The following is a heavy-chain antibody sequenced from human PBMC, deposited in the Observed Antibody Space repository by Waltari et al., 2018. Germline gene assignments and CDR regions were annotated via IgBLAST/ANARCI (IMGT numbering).Heavy chain of an antibody. CDR1: GGSISSGGSY. CDR3: ARFLKYYYDSRAIDY. J-gene: IGHJ4*02. V-gene: IGHV4-30-2*01. CDR2: IYHSGST. D-gene: IGHD3-22*01. Sequence: QVQLQESGPGLVKPSQTLSLTCTVSGGSISSGGSYWSWIRQPPGKGLEWIGYIYHSGSTYYNPSLKSRVTISVDRSKNQFSLKLSSVIAADTAVYYCARFLKYYYDSRAIDYWGQGTLVTVSS.